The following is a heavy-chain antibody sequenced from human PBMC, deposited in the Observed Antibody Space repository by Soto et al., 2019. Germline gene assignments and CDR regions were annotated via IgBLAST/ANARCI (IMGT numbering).Heavy chain of an antibody. CDR3: AKDGTDRLGVVVAAKRPHYYYYGMDV. V-gene: IGHV3-30*18. J-gene: IGHJ6*02. CDR2: ISYDGSNK. Sequence: QVQLVESGGGVVQPGRSLRLSCAASGFTFSSYGMHWVRQAPGTGLEWVAVISYDGSNKYYADSVKGRFTISRDNSKNTLYLQMNRRRAEDTAVYYCAKDGTDRLGVVVAAKRPHYYYYGMDVWGQGTTVTVSS. D-gene: IGHD2-15*01. CDR1: GFTFSSYG.